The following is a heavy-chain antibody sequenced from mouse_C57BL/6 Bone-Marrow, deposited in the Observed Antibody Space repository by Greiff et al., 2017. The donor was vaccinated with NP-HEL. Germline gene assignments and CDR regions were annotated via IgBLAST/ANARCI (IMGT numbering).Heavy chain of an antibody. CDR3: ARLHYYSSSPSYWYFDV. V-gene: IGHV1-80*01. CDR2: IYPGDGDT. CDR1: GYAFSSYW. J-gene: IGHJ1*03. Sequence: QVQLQQSGAELVKPGASVKISCKASGYAFSSYWMNWVKQRPGKGLEWIGQIYPGDGDTNYNGKFKGKATLTADKSASTAYMQLSSLTSEDSAVYFCARLHYYSSSPSYWYFDVWGTGTTVTVSS. D-gene: IGHD1-1*01.